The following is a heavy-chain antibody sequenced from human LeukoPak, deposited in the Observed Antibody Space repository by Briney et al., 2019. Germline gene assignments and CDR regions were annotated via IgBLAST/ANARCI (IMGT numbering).Heavy chain of an antibody. Sequence: SETLSLTCTVSGGSISSSSYYWGWIRQPPGKGLEWIGSIYYSGSTYYNPSLKSRVTISVDTSKNQFSLKLSSVTAADTAVYYCARGPRVDRITMIVVPRRGYYMDVWGKGTTVTVSS. D-gene: IGHD3-22*01. CDR3: ARGPRVDRITMIVVPRRGYYMDV. CDR1: GGSISSSSYY. V-gene: IGHV4-39*01. J-gene: IGHJ6*03. CDR2: IYYSGST.